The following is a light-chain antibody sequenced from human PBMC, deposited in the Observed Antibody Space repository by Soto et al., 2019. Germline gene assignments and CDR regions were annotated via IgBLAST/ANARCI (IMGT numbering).Light chain of an antibody. CDR2: GAS. J-gene: IGKJ4*01. V-gene: IGKV3-15*01. CDR1: QIVASN. CDR3: HHYNNVPHT. Sequence: DIVMTQSPATLSVSPGERATLSCRASQIVASNLAWYQQRPGQAPRLLLYGASTRATGVPVRFSGSGSETEFTLTIRGLQFVDFGVSYCHHYNNVPHTFGGGPKVELK.